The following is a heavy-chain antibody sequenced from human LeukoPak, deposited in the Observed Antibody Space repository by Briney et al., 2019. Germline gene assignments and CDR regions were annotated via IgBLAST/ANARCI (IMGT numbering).Heavy chain of an antibody. CDR3: AKGYLLSYYDY. J-gene: IGHJ4*02. V-gene: IGHV3-23*01. CDR2: ISGSGGST. CDR1: GFTVSSNY. Sequence: PGGSLRLSCAASGFTVSSNYMSWVRQAPGKGLEWASAISGSGGSTYYADSVKGRFTISRDNSKNMLYLQMNSLRAEDTAVYYCAKGYLLSYYDYWGQGTPVTVSS. D-gene: IGHD3-16*02.